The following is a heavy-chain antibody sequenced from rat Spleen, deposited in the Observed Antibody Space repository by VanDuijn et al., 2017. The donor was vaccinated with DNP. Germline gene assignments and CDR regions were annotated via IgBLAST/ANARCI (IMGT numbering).Heavy chain of an antibody. V-gene: IGHV2-1*01. CDR2: IWSGGGT. Sequence: QVQLKESGPGLVQPSQTLSLTCNVSGFSLTSSSIHWVRQPPGKGLEWLGAIWSGGGTDYNSDLKSRLSISRDTSKIQVFLKMNSLQTEDTAIYFCTRWGYIYYGRFDYWGQGVMVTVSS. D-gene: IGHD1-6*01. CDR1: GFSLTSSS. CDR3: TRWGYIYYGRFDY. J-gene: IGHJ2*01.